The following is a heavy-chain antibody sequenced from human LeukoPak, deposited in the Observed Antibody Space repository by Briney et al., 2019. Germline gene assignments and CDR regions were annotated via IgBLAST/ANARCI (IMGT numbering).Heavy chain of an antibody. CDR1: GYTLTELS. Sequence: ASVKVSCKVSGYTLTELSMHWVRQAPGKGLEWMGGFDPEDGETIYAQKFQGRVTMTEDTSTDTAYMELSSLRSEDTAVYYCATGIKDGIAAAGTFGPLAEYFQHWGQGTLVTVSS. V-gene: IGHV1-24*01. CDR3: ATGIKDGIAAAGTFGPLAEYFQH. CDR2: FDPEDGET. J-gene: IGHJ1*01. D-gene: IGHD6-13*01.